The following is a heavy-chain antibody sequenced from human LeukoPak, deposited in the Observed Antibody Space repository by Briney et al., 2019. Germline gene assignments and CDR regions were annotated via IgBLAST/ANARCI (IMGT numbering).Heavy chain of an antibody. V-gene: IGHV4-61*02. Sequence: SETLSLTCTVSGGSISSGSYYWSWIRQPAEKGLEWIGRIYTSGNTNYNPSLKSRVTISVDTSKNQFSLKLSSVTAADTAVYYCARVAEQLSPYFDYWGQGTLVTVSS. J-gene: IGHJ4*02. D-gene: IGHD5-18*01. CDR1: GGSISSGSYY. CDR3: ARVAEQLSPYFDY. CDR2: IYTSGNT.